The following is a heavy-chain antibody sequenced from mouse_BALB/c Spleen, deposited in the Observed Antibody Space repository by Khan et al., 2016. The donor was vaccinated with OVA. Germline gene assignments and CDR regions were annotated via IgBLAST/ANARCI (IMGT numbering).Heavy chain of an antibody. V-gene: IGHV5-6*01. Sequence: EVELVESGGDLVKPGGSLKLSCAASGFTFSTYGMSWVRQTPDKRLEWVATISSGGSYTYYPDSVKGRFTFSRDNAKNTLYLQMSSLKSEDTDMYYCERLAYYYNSEGFAYWGQGTLVTVSA. CDR1: GFTFSTYG. J-gene: IGHJ3*01. CDR2: ISSGGSYT. CDR3: ERLAYYYNSEGFAY. D-gene: IGHD1-1*01.